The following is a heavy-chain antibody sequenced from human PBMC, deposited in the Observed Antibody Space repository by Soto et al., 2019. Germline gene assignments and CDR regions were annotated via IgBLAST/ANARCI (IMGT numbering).Heavy chain of an antibody. CDR1: GASISGSYYY. J-gene: IGHJ4*02. CDR2: VFYTGFT. D-gene: IGHD1-20*01. Sequence: SETLSLTCAVSGASISGSYYYWAWLRQSPGKGPEWIGSVFYTGFTSYNPSLESRVSVSVDTSKSQFSLKLSAVTAADTAVYYCATSQKGYNWNYFDHWGQGALVTVSS. CDR3: ATSQKGYNWNYFDH. V-gene: IGHV4-39*01.